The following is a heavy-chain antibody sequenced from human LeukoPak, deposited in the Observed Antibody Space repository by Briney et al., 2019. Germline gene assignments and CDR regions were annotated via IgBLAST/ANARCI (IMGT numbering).Heavy chain of an antibody. CDR1: GFTFSSYG. D-gene: IGHD3-3*01. V-gene: IGHV3-30*02. J-gene: IGHJ4*02. CDR2: IRYDGNNK. Sequence: RGSLRLSCAASGFTFSSYGMHWVRQAPGKGLEWVAFIRYDGNNKYYADSVKGRFTISRDNSKNTLYLQMNSLRAEDTAVYYCAKVGGGGITIFGEDYWGQGTLVTVSS. CDR3: AKVGGGGITIFGEDY.